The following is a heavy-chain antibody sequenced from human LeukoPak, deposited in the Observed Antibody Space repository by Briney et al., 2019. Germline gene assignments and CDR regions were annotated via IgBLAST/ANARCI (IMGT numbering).Heavy chain of an antibody. CDR1: GYSISRGYY. J-gene: IGHJ4*02. CDR3: AGGVWGSYRLDY. D-gene: IGHD3-16*02. V-gene: IGHV4-38-2*02. Sequence: SETLSLTCTVSGYSISRGYYWGWIRQPPGKGLEWIGSAYHGGNTYYSPSLKSRVTVSVDTSKNQFSLKLTSVTAADTAVYFCAGGVWGSYRLDYWGQGTLVTVSS. CDR2: AYHGGNT.